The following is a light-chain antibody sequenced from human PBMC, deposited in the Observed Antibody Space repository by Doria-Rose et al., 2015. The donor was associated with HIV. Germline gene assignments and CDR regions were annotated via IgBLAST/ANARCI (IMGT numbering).Light chain of an antibody. J-gene: IGKJ1*01. CDR2: DGS. Sequence: TQSPGTLSLSPGERDTLSCSASHSFSSIYLAWYQQKAGQAPSLLIYDGSTSATGIPDRFSASGSGTDFTLTINRLEPEDFALYYCHQYGTSWTFGQGTKVEI. CDR1: HSFSSIY. V-gene: IGKV3-20*01. CDR3: HQYGTSWT.